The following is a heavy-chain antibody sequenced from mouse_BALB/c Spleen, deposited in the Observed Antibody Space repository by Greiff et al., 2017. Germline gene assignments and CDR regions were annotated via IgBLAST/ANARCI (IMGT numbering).Heavy chain of an antibody. CDR2: ISSGGSYT. CDR1: GFTFSSYT. CDR3: TRRGDYYGSWAMDY. D-gene: IGHD1-1*01. Sequence: EVKLVESGGGLVKPGGSLKLSCAASGFTFSSYTMSWVRQTPEKRLEWVATISSGGSYTYYPDSVKGRFTISRDNAKNTLYLHMSRLKSEDTAMYYGTRRGDYYGSWAMDYWGQGTSVTVSS. J-gene: IGHJ4*01. V-gene: IGHV5-6-4*01.